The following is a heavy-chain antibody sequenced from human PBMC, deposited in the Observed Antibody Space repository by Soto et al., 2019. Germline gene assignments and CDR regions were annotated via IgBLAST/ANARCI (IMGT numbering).Heavy chain of an antibody. CDR1: GFTFINYA. CDR2: ISGGGDRT. Sequence: EVQLLESGGGLVQPGGSLRLSCVGSGFTFINYAMNWVRQTPGKGLEWVSGISGGGDRTFDADSVKGRFTISRDNSKKTENLQMNSLRADDTAVYYSARNVFGSTSRPDWWYFDLWGRGTLVTVSS. J-gene: IGHJ2*01. D-gene: IGHD3-3*01. V-gene: IGHV3-23*01. CDR3: ARNVFGSTSRPDWWYFDL.